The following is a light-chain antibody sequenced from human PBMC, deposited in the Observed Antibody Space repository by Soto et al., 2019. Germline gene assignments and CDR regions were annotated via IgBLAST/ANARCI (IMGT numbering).Light chain of an antibody. CDR3: AAWDDSLRGV. CDR2: RDN. CDR1: SSNIGRNY. Sequence: QSVLTQPPSASGTPGQRVTIYCSGSSSNIGRNYVYWYQQVPGTAPKILIYRDNQRPSGVPDRFSGSKSGTSASLAISGLRSEDEADYYCAAWDDSLRGVFGGGTKLTVL. J-gene: IGLJ3*02. V-gene: IGLV1-47*01.